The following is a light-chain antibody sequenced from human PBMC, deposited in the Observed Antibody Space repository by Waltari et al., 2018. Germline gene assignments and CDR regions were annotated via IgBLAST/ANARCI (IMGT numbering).Light chain of an antibody. CDR3: QQRTNWLT. Sequence: EVVLTQSPATRSLSPGERATLSCRPSQSVVRFLAWYQHKPGQAPRLLIYDASTRAAGVPARFSGSGSGRDFTLTINTLEPDDFAVYYCQQRTNWLTFGGGTKVEIK. CDR2: DAS. J-gene: IGKJ4*01. V-gene: IGKV3-11*02. CDR1: QSVVRF.